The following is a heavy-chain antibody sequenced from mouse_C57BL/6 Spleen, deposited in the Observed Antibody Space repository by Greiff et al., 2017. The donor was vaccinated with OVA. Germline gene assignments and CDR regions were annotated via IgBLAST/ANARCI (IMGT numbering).Heavy chain of an antibody. D-gene: IGHD2-4*01. Sequence: VMLVESGPGLVQPSQSLSITCTVSGFSLTSYGVHWVRQSPGKGLEWLGVIWSGGSTDYNAAFISRLSISKDNSKSQVFFKMNSLQADDTAIYYCAREGDYDYEFAYWGQGTLVTVSA. CDR2: IWSGGST. CDR3: AREGDYDYEFAY. V-gene: IGHV2-2*01. CDR1: GFSLTSYG. J-gene: IGHJ3*01.